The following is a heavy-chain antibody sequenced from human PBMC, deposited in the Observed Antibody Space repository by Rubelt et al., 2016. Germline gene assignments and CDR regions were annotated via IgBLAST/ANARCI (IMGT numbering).Heavy chain of an antibody. CDR1: GYSISSSYY. V-gene: IGHV4-38-2*02. CDR3: ARGDIAAAGDPLDY. CDR2: INHSGST. J-gene: IGHJ4*02. D-gene: IGHD6-13*01. Sequence: QLQLQESSPRLVKPSETLSLTCTVSGYSISSSYYWGWIRQPPGKGLEWIGEINHSGSTNYNPSLKSRVTISVDTSKNQVSLKLSAVTAADTAVYYCARGDIAAAGDPLDYWGQGTLVTVSS.